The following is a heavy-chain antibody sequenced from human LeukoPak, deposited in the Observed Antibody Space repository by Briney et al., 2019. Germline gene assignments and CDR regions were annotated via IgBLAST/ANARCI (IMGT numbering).Heavy chain of an antibody. CDR2: ISFDGTNT. D-gene: IGHD3-16*01. CDR1: GFTFNVYG. CDR3: ARATSYYDNSASGY. V-gene: IGHV3-30*03. J-gene: IGHJ4*02. Sequence: GGSLRLSCAASGFTFNVYGMHWVRQAPGKGLEWLAFISFDGTNTYYADSVEGRFTISRDNSKYTVNLQMSSLSADDMAVYFCARATSYYDNSASGYWGQGTLVTVSS.